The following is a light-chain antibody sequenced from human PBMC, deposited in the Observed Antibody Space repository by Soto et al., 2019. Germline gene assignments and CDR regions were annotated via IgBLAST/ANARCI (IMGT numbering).Light chain of an antibody. CDR2: AAS. CDR1: QSIRSY. J-gene: IGKJ4*01. V-gene: IGKV1-39*01. CDR3: QQSYTTPLT. Sequence: DIQMTQSPSSLSASVGDRVTITCRASQSIRSYLNWYQQKPGKAPKLLIYAASSLQSGVPSRFSGSGSGTDFTLTISSLQPEGFATYYCQQSYTTPLTFGGGTKVEIK.